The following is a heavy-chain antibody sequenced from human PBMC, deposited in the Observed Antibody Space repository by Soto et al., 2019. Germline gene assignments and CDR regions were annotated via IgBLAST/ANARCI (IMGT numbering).Heavy chain of an antibody. CDR3: ARIVGARLNDY. CDR2: LSTTGSYT. Sequence: QVQLVESGGGLVKPGGSLRLSCAASGFTFNDYYMTWFRQAPGKGLEWLSCLSTTGSYTTYADSVKGRFTISRDNAENSRYLQMDSLRAEDTAVYYCARIVGARLNDYWGQGTLVTVSS. CDR1: GFTFNDYY. V-gene: IGHV3-11*05. J-gene: IGHJ4*02. D-gene: IGHD1-26*01.